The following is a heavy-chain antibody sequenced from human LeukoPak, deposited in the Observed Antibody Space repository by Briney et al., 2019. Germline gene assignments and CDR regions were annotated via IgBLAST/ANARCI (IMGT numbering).Heavy chain of an antibody. CDR1: GFTFSNAW. J-gene: IGHJ4*02. D-gene: IGHD5-12*01. V-gene: IGHV3-15*01. CDR3: TTTNVVATISPDY. Sequence: PGGSLRLSCAASGFTFSNAWMSWVRQAPGKGLEWVGRIKSKTEGGTTDYAAPVKGRLTISRDDSKNTLYLQMNSLKTEDTAVYYCTTTNVVATISPDYWGQGTLVTVSS. CDR2: IKSKTEGGTT.